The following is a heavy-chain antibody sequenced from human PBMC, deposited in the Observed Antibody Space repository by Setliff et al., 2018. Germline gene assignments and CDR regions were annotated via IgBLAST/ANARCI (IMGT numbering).Heavy chain of an antibody. CDR2: ITSSSSYI. J-gene: IGHJ4*02. CDR1: GFTFSSHW. Sequence: GGSLRLSCAAAGFTFSSHWMHWVRQAPGKGLEWVSSITSSSSYIYYADSVKGRFTIPRDNAKNSQYLQMNSLRAEDTAAYYCARDPHFESWGQGTLVTVSS. V-gene: IGHV3-21*01. CDR3: ARDPHFES.